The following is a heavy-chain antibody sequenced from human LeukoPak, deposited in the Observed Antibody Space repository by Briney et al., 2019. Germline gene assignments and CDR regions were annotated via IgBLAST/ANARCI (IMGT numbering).Heavy chain of an antibody. CDR3: ARKTGDLDY. V-gene: IGHV3-23*01. D-gene: IGHD7-27*01. CDR1: GFTFSSYA. Sequence: GGSLRLSCAASGFTFSSYAMSWVRQAPGQGLEWVSAISGSGGSTYYADSVKGRFTISRDNSKNTPYLQMSSLRAEDTAVYYCARKTGDLDYWGQGTLVTVSS. CDR2: ISGSGGST. J-gene: IGHJ4*02.